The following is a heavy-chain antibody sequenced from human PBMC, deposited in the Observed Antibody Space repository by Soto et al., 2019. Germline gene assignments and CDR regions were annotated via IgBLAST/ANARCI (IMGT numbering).Heavy chain of an antibody. D-gene: IGHD3-3*01. CDR1: GFTFSSYD. Sequence: GGTLRLSCAASGFTFSSYDMHWVRQAPGKGLEWVAVISYDGSNKYYADSVKGRVTISRDNSKNTLYLQMSSLRAEDTAVYYCARWLEEGDYHRVVVWGPG. V-gene: IGHV3-30*03. J-gene: IGHJ3*01. CDR2: ISYDGSNK. CDR3: ARWLEEGDYHRVVV.